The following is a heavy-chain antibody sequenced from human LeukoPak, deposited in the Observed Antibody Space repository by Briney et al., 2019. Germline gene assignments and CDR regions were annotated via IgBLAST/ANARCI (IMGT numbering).Heavy chain of an antibody. Sequence: SETLSLTCTVSAGSITGNYWSWIRQPPGKGLEWIGYIYYSGSTSYHPSLKSRVTLSVDTSKNQFSLKLRSVTAADTAVYSCARAGTYDTIAYYYDYWGQGTLVTVSA. V-gene: IGHV4-59*01. CDR1: AGSITGNY. D-gene: IGHD3-22*01. CDR2: IYYSGST. J-gene: IGHJ4*02. CDR3: ARAGTYDTIAYYYDY.